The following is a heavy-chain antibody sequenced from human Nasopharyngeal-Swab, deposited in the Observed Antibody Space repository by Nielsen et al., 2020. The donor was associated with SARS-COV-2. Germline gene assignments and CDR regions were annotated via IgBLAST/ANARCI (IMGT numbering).Heavy chain of an antibody. V-gene: IGHV4-59*01. CDR1: GGSISSYY. D-gene: IGHD3-9*01. CDR2: IYYSGST. Sequence: GSLRLSCTVSGGSISSYYWCWIRQPPGKGLEWIGYIYYSGSTNYNPSLKSRVTISVDTSKNQFSLKLSSVTAADTAVYYCARGTIRGYYYYYMDVWGKGTTVTVSS. J-gene: IGHJ6*03. CDR3: ARGTIRGYYYYYMDV.